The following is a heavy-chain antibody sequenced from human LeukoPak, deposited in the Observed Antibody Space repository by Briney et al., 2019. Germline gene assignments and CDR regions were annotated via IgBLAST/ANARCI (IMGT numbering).Heavy chain of an antibody. Sequence: SVKVSCKASGGTFSSYTISWVRQAPGQGLEWMGRIISILGIANYAQKFQGRVTITADKSTSTAYMELSSLRSEDTAVYYCARAYYYDSSGHHDFDYWGQGTLVTVSS. CDR3: ARAYYYDSSGHHDFDY. CDR1: GGTFSSYT. D-gene: IGHD3-22*01. V-gene: IGHV1-69*02. J-gene: IGHJ4*02. CDR2: IISILGIA.